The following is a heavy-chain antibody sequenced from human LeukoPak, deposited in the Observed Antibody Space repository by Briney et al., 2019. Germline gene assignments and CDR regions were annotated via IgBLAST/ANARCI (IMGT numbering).Heavy chain of an antibody. CDR1: VGTFSSYA. D-gene: IGHD6-6*01. J-gene: IGHJ4*02. CDR3: ASWSRSSGVGDY. Sequence: ASVKVSCTASVGTFSSYAISWVRQTPGQGLEWMGWISTYNADTNYEQKVQGRVTMTTDTSTSTAYMELRSLRSDDTAVYYCASWSRSSGVGDYWGQRTLVTVSS. V-gene: IGHV1-18*01. CDR2: ISTYNADT.